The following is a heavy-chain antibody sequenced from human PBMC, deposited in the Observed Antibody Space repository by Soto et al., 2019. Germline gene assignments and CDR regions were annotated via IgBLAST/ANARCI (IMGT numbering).Heavy chain of an antibody. CDR2: ISGSGGST. CDR3: AKSAPALRFLAWPDYYYYYYMDV. D-gene: IGHD3-3*01. J-gene: IGHJ6*03. CDR1: GFTFSSYA. Sequence: EVQLLESGGGLVQPGGSLRLSCAASGFTFSSYAMSWVRQAPGKGLEWVSAISGSGGSTYYADSVKGRFTISRDNSKNALDLQMNSMRAEDTAVYYCAKSAPALRFLAWPDYYYYYYMDVWGKGTTVTVSS. V-gene: IGHV3-23*01.